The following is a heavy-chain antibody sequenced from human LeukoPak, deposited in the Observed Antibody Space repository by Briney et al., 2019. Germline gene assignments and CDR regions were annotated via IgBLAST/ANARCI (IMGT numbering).Heavy chain of an antibody. CDR2: INHRGST. CDR1: GGSFSGYY. D-gene: IGHD3-3*01. CDR3: ARGQTYDFWSGYYRVSWFDP. J-gene: IGHJ5*02. V-gene: IGHV4-34*01. Sequence: SETLSLTCAVYGGSFSGYYWSWIRQPPGKGLEWIGEINHRGSTNYNPSLKSRVTISVDTSKNQFSLKLSSVTAADTAVYYCARGQTYDFWSGYYRVSWFDPWGQGTLVTVSS.